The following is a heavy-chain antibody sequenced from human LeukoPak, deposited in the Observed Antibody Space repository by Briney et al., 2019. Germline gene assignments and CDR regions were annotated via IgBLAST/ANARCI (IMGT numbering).Heavy chain of an antibody. CDR3: AKLGPAALPHDAFDI. Sequence: GGSLRLSCAASGFTFSSYSMNWVRQAPGKGLEWVSSISSSSSYIYYADSVKGRFTISRDNSKNTLYLQMNSLRAEDTAVYYCAKLGPAALPHDAFDIWGQGTMVTVSS. CDR2: ISSSSSYI. J-gene: IGHJ3*02. D-gene: IGHD2-2*01. CDR1: GFTFSSYS. V-gene: IGHV3-21*04.